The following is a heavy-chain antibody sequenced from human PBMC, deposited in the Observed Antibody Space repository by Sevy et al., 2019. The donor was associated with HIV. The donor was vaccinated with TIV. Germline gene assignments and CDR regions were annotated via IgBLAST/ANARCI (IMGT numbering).Heavy chain of an antibody. CDR3: ARDRCTNGVCYPL. CDR1: GLTVSSNY. Sequence: GGSLRLSCAVSGLTVSSNYMSWVRQAPGKGLEWVSLIYSGGATYYADSVKGRFTISRDNAKNSLYLQMNSLRAEDTAVYYCARDRCTNGVCYPLWGQGTLVTVSS. D-gene: IGHD2-8*01. J-gene: IGHJ4*02. V-gene: IGHV3-66*01. CDR2: IYSGGAT.